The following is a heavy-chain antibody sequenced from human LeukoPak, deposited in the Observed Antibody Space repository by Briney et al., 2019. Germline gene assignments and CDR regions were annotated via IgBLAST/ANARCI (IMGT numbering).Heavy chain of an antibody. D-gene: IGHD1-26*01. CDR3: ASKRLASDAFDI. CDR2: IYHSGST. CDR1: GYSISGGYY. J-gene: IGHJ3*02. Sequence: PSETLSLTCAVSGYSISGGYYWGWIRQPPGKGLEWIGSIYHSGSTYYNPSLRSRVTISVDTSKNQFSLKLSSVTAADTAVYYCASKRLASDAFDIWGQGTIVTVSS. V-gene: IGHV4-38-2*01.